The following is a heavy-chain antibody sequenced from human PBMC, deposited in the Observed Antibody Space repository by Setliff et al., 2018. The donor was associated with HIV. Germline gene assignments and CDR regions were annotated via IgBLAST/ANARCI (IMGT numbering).Heavy chain of an antibody. J-gene: IGHJ3*01. CDR2: MKYDGTEI. D-gene: IGHD3-9*01. CDR3: VREGEYFDTIGHYLVRRFFDL. Sequence: GGSLRLSCAASGFSFRTYWRGWVRQAPGKGVEWVANMKYDGTEIYYVDAVKGRFTISRDNAKKSVFLHMNSLRGEDTAVYYCVREGEYFDTIGHYLVRRFFDLWGQGTMVTVSS. V-gene: IGHV3-7*01. CDR1: GFSFRTYW.